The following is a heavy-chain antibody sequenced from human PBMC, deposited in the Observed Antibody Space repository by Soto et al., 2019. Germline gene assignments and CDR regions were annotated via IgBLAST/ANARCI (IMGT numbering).Heavy chain of an antibody. Sequence: GESLKISCKGSGYSFSSYWIGWVRQMPGKGLEWMGFIYPGDSETRYSPSFQGQVTISVDKSISTAYLQWSSLKASDTAIYYCARDHDYALDYWGQGTLVTVSS. CDR2: IYPGDSET. D-gene: IGHD3-16*01. CDR1: GYSFSSYW. J-gene: IGHJ4*02. CDR3: ARDHDYALDY. V-gene: IGHV5-51*01.